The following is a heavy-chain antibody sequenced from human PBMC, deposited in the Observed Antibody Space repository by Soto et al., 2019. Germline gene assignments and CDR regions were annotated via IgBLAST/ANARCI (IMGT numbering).Heavy chain of an antibody. CDR1: GGTFSSYS. CDR3: ARLITGTTGYYYYYYGRDV. D-gene: IGHD1-7*01. J-gene: IGHJ6*02. CDR2: IIPIFGTA. Sequence: ASVKVSCKASGGTFSSYSISWVLQAPGEGLEWMGGIIPIFGTANYAQKLQGRVTITADESTSTAYMELSSLRSEDTAVYYCARLITGTTGYYYYYYGRDVWGQGTTGTVSS. V-gene: IGHV1-69*13.